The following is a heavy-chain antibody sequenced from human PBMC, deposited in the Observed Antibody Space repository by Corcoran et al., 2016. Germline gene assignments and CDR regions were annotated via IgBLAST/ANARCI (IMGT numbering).Heavy chain of an antibody. CDR2: IIPIFGTA. J-gene: IGHJ4*02. Sequence: QVQLVQSGAEVKKPGSSVKVSCKASGGTFSSYAISWMRQAPGQGLEWMGGIIPIFGTANDAQKFQGRVTITADKSTSTAYMELSSLRSEDTAVYYWARGPANYDSSGYYDYWGQGTLVTVPS. CDR1: GGTFSSYA. V-gene: IGHV1-69*06. D-gene: IGHD3-22*01. CDR3: ARGPANYDSSGYYDY.